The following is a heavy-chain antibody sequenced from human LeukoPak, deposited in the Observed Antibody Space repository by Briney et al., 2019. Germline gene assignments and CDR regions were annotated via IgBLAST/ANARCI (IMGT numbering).Heavy chain of an antibody. CDR1: GGSISSYY. Sequence: SETLSLTCTVSGGSISSYYWSWIRQPAGKGLEWIGRLYTSGSTNYNPSLKSRVTMSVDTSKNQFSLNLSSVTAADTAVYYCARGPYYDFWSGYPFFDYWGQGILVTVSS. V-gene: IGHV4-4*07. CDR2: LYTSGST. J-gene: IGHJ4*02. D-gene: IGHD3-3*01. CDR3: ARGPYYDFWSGYPFFDY.